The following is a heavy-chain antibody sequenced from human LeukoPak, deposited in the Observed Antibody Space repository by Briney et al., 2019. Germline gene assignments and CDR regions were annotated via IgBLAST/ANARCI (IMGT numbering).Heavy chain of an antibody. CDR1: GGSISSGDYY. V-gene: IGHV4-30-4*01. CDR3: ARRYCSSTSCYLPY. CDR2: IYYSGST. D-gene: IGHD2-2*01. J-gene: IGHJ4*02. Sequence: ASETLSLTCTVSGGSISSGDYYWSWIRQPPGKGLEWIGYIYYSGSTYYNPSLKSRVTISVDTSKNQFSLKLSSVTAADTAVYYCARRYCSSTSCYLPYWGQGTLVTVSS.